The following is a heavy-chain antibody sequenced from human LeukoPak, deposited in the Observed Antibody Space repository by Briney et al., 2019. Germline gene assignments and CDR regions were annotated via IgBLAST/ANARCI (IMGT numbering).Heavy chain of an antibody. Sequence: GPLRLSCVVSGFTFSSHWMSWVRQAPGKGLEWVANIKEDGSEKYYVDSVKGRFTISRDNAKKSLYLQMDSLRAEDTAVYYCATHGYSELRYFDWSTNEWGQGTLVTVSS. V-gene: IGHV3-7*01. D-gene: IGHD3-9*01. CDR3: ATHGYSELRYFDWSTNE. CDR2: IKEDGSEK. CDR1: GFTFSSHW. J-gene: IGHJ4*02.